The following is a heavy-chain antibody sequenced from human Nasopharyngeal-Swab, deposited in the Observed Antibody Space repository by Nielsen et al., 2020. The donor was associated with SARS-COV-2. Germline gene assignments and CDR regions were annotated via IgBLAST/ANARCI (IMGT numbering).Heavy chain of an antibody. CDR3: ARDKEDSGYDYRYDY. J-gene: IGHJ4*02. CDR2: INPSGGST. CDR1: GYSFISYY. V-gene: IGHV1-46*01. D-gene: IGHD5-12*01. Sequence: ASVKVSCKASGYSFISYYMHWVRQAPGQGLEWMGIINPSGGSTSYAQKFQGRVTMTRDTSTSTVYMEMSSLRYEDTAVYYCARDKEDSGYDYRYDYWGQGTLVTVSS.